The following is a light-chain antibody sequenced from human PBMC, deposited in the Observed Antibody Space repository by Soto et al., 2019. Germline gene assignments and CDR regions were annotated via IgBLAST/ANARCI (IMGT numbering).Light chain of an antibody. CDR3: QQYGSSPWT. V-gene: IGKV3-20*01. CDR1: QSVSSSY. Sequence: EIVLTQSPGTLSLSPGERATLSCRASQSVSSSYLAWYQQKPGQAPRLLIYGASSRPTGIPDRFSCSGSGPEFTLTISRLEPAEFSVYYCQQYGSSPWTFGQATNVEIK. CDR2: GAS. J-gene: IGKJ1*01.